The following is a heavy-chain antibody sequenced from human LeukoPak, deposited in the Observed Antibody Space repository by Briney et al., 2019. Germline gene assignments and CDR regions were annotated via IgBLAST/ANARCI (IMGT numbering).Heavy chain of an antibody. CDR3: ARTSIYGDYPTSLNWFDP. Sequence: ASVKVSCKASGYTFTSYGISWVRQAPGQGREWMGWISVYNGNTNYAQKLQGRVTMTTDTSTSTAYMELRSLRSDDTAVYYCARTSIYGDYPTSLNWFDPWGQGTLVTVSS. CDR1: GYTFTSYG. V-gene: IGHV1-18*01. D-gene: IGHD4-17*01. CDR2: ISVYNGNT. J-gene: IGHJ5*02.